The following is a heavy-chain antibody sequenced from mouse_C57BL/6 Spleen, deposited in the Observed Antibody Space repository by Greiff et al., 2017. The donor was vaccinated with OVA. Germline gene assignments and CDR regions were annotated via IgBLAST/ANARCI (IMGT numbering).Heavy chain of an antibody. V-gene: IGHV1-52*01. CDR2: IDPSDSET. CDR3: ARSGITTRGAMDY. D-gene: IGHD2-4*01. Sequence: VQLQQPGAELVRPGSSVKLSCKASGYTFTSYWMHWVKQRPIQGLEWIGNIDPSDSETHYNQKFKDKATLTVDKSSSTAYMQLISLTSEDSAVYYCARSGITTRGAMDYWGQGTSVTVSS. J-gene: IGHJ4*01. CDR1: GYTFTSYW.